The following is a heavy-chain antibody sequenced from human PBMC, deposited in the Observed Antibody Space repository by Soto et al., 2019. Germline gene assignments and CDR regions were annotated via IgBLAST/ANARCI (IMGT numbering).Heavy chain of an antibody. CDR3: AHSHSSYYYYMDV. D-gene: IGHD2-2*01. J-gene: IGHJ6*03. V-gene: IGHV2-5*02. Sequence: ATHRLTVYCTVVGVSFNKKEVGVGWIRQPPGKALEWLALIFWDDDRRYSPSLKSRLTITKDTSKNQVVLTMTSMDPVDTATYYCAHSHSSYYYYMDVCGKGTSVTVSS. CDR1: GVSFNKKEVG. CDR2: IFWDDDR.